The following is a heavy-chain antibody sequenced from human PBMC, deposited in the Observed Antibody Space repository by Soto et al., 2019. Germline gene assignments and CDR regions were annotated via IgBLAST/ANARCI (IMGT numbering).Heavy chain of an antibody. Sequence: GGSLRLSCAVSGFTFNSYSMNWVRQAPGKGLEWVSSISSFSNYMYYTDSVKGRFTISRDNARNSLYLQMNSLRVEDTAVYYCASSSGSNFPYDYWGQGTLVTVSS. D-gene: IGHD4-4*01. CDR3: ASSSGSNFPYDY. CDR2: ISSFSNYM. V-gene: IGHV3-21*01. J-gene: IGHJ4*02. CDR1: GFTFNSYS.